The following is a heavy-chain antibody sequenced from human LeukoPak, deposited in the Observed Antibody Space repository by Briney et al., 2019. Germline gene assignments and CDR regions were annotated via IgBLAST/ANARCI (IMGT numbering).Heavy chain of an antibody. CDR3: ARWSGAAAGGYYFDY. CDR2: ISYDGSNK. Sequence: GGSLRLSCAASGFTFSSYAMHWVRQAPGKGLEWVAVISYDGSNKYYADSVKGRFTISRDNSKNTLYLQMNSLRAEDTAVYYCARWSGAAAGGYYFDYWGQGTLVTVSS. CDR1: GFTFSSYA. D-gene: IGHD6-13*01. J-gene: IGHJ4*02. V-gene: IGHV3-30*04.